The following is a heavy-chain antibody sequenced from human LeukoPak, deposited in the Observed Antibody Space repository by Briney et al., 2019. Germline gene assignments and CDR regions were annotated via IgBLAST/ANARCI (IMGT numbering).Heavy chain of an antibody. V-gene: IGHV3-23*01. CDR3: AKDRYCSSTSCSCHDY. J-gene: IGHJ4*02. CDR2: ISGSGGST. D-gene: IGHD2-2*01. Sequence: PGGSLRLSCAACGFTFSSYAMSWVRQAPGKGLEWVSAISGSGGSTYYADSVKGRFTISRDNSKNTLYLQMNSLRAEDTAVYYCAKDRYCSSTSCSCHDYWGQGTLVTVSS. CDR1: GFTFSSYA.